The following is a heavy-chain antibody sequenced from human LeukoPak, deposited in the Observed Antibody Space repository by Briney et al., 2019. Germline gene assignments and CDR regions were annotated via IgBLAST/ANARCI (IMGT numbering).Heavy chain of an antibody. J-gene: IGHJ4*02. CDR2: IHYSGST. CDR3: VKVGGTGHFDY. V-gene: IGHV4-59*01. CDR1: GGSILSSY. Sequence: SETLSLTCTVSGGSILSSYWSWLRQSPGKGLEWIGYIHYSGSTDYDPSLKSRVTMSIDTSKNQFSLKLSSVTAADTAVYYCVKVGGTGHFDYWGQGALVTVSS. D-gene: IGHD7-27*01.